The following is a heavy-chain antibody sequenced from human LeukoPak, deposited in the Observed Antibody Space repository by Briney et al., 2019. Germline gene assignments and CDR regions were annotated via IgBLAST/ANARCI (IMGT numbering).Heavy chain of an antibody. J-gene: IGHJ5*02. CDR2: FHPGDSES. CDR3: ARWEYQPTGPDP. Sequence: GESLKISCKGSGYSFNSHWIGWVRQRPGKGLEWMGIFHPGDSESRYSPSFQGQVTISADKSISTAYLQWSSLKASDTAMYYCARWEYQPTGPDPWGQGTLVTVSS. V-gene: IGHV5-51*01. CDR1: GYSFNSHW. D-gene: IGHD2-2*01.